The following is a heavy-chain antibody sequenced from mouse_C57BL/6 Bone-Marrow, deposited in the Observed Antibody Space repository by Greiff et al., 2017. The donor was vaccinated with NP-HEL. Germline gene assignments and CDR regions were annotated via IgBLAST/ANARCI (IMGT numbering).Heavy chain of an antibody. V-gene: IGHV1-15*01. D-gene: IGHD1-1*01. CDR3: TRREYYGSSGGFDY. CDR2: IDPETGGT. CDR1: GYTFTDYE. J-gene: IGHJ2*01. Sequence: QVQLKESGAELVRPGASVTLSCKASGYTFTDYEMHWVKQTPVHGLEWIGAIDPETGGTAYNQKFKGKAILTADKSSSTAYMELRSLTSEDSAVYYCTRREYYGSSGGFDYWGQGTTLTVSS.